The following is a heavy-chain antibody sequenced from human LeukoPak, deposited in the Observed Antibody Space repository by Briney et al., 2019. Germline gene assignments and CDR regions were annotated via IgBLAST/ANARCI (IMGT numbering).Heavy chain of an antibody. Sequence: GGSLRLSCAASGFTFSSYAMSWVRQAPGKGLEWVSAISGSGGSTYYADSVTGRFTISRDNSKNTLYLQMNSLRAEDTAVYYCAKDLEGGDLTLDYWGQGTLVTVSS. V-gene: IGHV3-23*01. J-gene: IGHJ4*02. CDR1: GFTFSSYA. D-gene: IGHD2-21*01. CDR2: ISGSGGST. CDR3: AKDLEGGDLTLDY.